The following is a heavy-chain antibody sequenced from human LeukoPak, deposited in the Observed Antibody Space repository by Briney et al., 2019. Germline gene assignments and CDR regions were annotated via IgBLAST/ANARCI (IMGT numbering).Heavy chain of an antibody. V-gene: IGHV5-51*01. CDR3: ARSSVNWFDP. CDR1: GYSFTNCS. CDR2: IFPGDSHT. D-gene: IGHD3-3*01. J-gene: IGHJ5*02. Sequence: GESLISSCKGSGYSFTNCSIGWVRQMPGKGLEWMGIIFPGDSHTRYSPSFQGQVTMSADKSISTAYLQWSSLRASDTAMYYCARSSVNWFDPWGKGTMVTVSS.